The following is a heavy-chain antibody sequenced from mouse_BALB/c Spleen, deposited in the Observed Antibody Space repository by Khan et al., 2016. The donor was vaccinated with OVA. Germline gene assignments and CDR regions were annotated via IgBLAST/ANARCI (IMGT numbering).Heavy chain of an antibody. CDR1: GFSLTDYD. CDR3: AKGIWSYYFSLDY. D-gene: IGHD1-1*02. J-gene: IGHJ4*01. CDR2: IWGGGST. Sequence: QMQLEESGPGLVAPSQSLSITCTVSGFSLTDYDVSWIRQPPGKGLEWLGVIWGGGSTYYNSALKSRLSINKDNSKSQVFLKMNSLQTDDTAMYYCAKGIWSYYFSLDYWGQGTSVTVSS. V-gene: IGHV2-6-5*01.